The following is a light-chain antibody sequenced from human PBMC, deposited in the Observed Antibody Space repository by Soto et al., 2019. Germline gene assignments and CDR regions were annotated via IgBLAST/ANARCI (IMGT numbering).Light chain of an antibody. V-gene: IGLV4-60*02. CDR2: LEGSGSY. CDR3: ETWDFNTRV. CDR1: SGHSSYI. J-gene: IGLJ2*01. Sequence: QSVLTQSSSASASLGSSVKLTCTLSSGHSSYIIAWHQQQPGKAPRYLMKLEGSGSYHKGSGVPDRFSSSSTGADRYLTISNLQFEDEADYYCETWDFNTRVFGGGTKLTVL.